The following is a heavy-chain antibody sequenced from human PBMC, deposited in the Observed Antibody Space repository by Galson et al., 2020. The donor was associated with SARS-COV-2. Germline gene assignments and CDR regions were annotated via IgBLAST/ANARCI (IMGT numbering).Heavy chain of an antibody. D-gene: IGHD3-10*01. CDR3: ARDPSVSSTYTLDY. Sequence: ASVKVSCKTSGYTFTNYYIHWVRQAPGQGLEWVGMINPSVGTTTYAQKFQGRVAMTSDTSTSTVYMELSSLRSADTAVYYSARDPSVSSTYTLDYWGQGTLVTVSS. J-gene: IGHJ4*02. CDR1: GYTFTNYY. V-gene: IGHV1-46*01. CDR2: INPSVGTT.